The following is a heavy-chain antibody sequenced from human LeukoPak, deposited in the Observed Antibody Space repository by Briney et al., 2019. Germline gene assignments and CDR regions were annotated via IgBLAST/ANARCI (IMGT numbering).Heavy chain of an antibody. Sequence: ASVKVSCKASGYTFTSYGISWVRQAPRQGLEWMGWINPNSGGTNYAQKFQGRVTMTRDTSISTAYMELSRLRSDDTAVYYCARDRGMSSSSQLDYWGQGTLVTVSS. J-gene: IGHJ4*02. CDR3: ARDRGMSSSSQLDY. CDR1: GYTFTSYG. D-gene: IGHD6-6*01. V-gene: IGHV1-2*02. CDR2: INPNSGGT.